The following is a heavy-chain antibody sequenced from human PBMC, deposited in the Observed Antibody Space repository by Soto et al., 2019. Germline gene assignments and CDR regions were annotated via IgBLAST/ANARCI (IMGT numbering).Heavy chain of an antibody. V-gene: IGHV1-46*01. CDR1: GYTFTSYY. J-gene: IGHJ3*02. D-gene: IGHD5-18*01. CDR3: ARVRIYSYGWDAFDI. Sequence: ASVKVSCKASGYTFTSYYMHWVRQAPGQGLEWMGIINPSGGSTSYPPQPQGRVTMTRDTSTSTVYMELSSLRSEDTAVYYCARVRIYSYGWDAFDIWGQGTMVTVSS. CDR2: INPSGGST.